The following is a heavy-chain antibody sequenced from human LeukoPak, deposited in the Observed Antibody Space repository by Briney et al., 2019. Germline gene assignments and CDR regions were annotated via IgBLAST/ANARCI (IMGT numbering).Heavy chain of an antibody. D-gene: IGHD2-2*01. V-gene: IGHV4-38-2*01. J-gene: IGHJ3*02. CDR2: IYHSGST. Sequence: SETLSLTCAVSGYSISSGYYWGWIRHPPGKGLEWIGSIYHSGSTYYNPSLKSRVTISVDTSKNQFSLKLSSVTAADTAVYYCARSILSLNAFDIWGQGTMVTVSS. CDR1: GYSISSGYY. CDR3: ARSILSLNAFDI.